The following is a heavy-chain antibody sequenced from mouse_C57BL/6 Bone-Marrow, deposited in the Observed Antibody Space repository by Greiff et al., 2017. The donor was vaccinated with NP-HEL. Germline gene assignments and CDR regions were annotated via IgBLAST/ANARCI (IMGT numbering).Heavy chain of an antibody. CDR1: GFSLTSYG. J-gene: IGHJ3*01. CDR2: IWSGGST. V-gene: IGHV2-2*01. CDR3: ARNWGY. Sequence: VQLVESGPGLVQPSQSLSITCTVSGFSLTSYGVHWVRQSPGKGLEWLGVIWSGGSTDYNAAFIYKLTIINDNSKSQVFFKINSLQADDTAIYYCARNWGYWGQGTLVTVSA.